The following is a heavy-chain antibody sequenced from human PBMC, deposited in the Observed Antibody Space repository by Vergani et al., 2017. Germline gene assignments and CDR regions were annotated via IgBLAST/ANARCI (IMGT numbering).Heavy chain of an antibody. CDR1: GGSISSGDYY. D-gene: IGHD4-17*01. CDR3: AREGIDYGDYGLYYYGMDV. V-gene: IGHV4-30-4*01. CDR2: IYYSGST. Sequence: QVQLQESGPGLVKPSQTLSLTCTVSGGSISSGDYYWSWIRQPPGKGLEWIGYIYYSGSTYYNPSLKSRVTRAVDTSKNQFSLKLSSVTAADTAVYYCAREGIDYGDYGLYYYGMDVWGQGTTVTVSS. J-gene: IGHJ6*02.